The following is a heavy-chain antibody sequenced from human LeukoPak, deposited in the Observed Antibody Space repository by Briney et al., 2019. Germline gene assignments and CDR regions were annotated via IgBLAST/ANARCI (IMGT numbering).Heavy chain of an antibody. CDR2: ISAYNGNT. Sequence: ASVKVSCKASGYTFTSYGISWVRQAPGQGLEWMGWISAYNGNTNYAQKLQGRVIMTTDTSTSTAYMELRSLRSDDTAVYYCARDSRGYDSSGYYWFDYWGQGTLVTVSS. CDR3: ARDSRGYDSSGYYWFDY. J-gene: IGHJ4*02. D-gene: IGHD3-22*01. CDR1: GYTFTSYG. V-gene: IGHV1-18*01.